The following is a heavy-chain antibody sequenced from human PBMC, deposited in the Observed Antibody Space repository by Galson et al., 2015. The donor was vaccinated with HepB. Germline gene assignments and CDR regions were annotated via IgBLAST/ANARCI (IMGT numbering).Heavy chain of an antibody. D-gene: IGHD1-20*01. Sequence: SVKVSCKASGGTFSSYAISWVRQAPGQGLEWMGGIIPIFGTANYAQKFQGRVTITADESTSTAYMELSSLRSGDTAVYYCASEEPFITGAYYYYGMDVWGQGTTVTVSS. V-gene: IGHV1-69*13. CDR1: GGTFSSYA. CDR2: IIPIFGTA. CDR3: ASEEPFITGAYYYYGMDV. J-gene: IGHJ6*02.